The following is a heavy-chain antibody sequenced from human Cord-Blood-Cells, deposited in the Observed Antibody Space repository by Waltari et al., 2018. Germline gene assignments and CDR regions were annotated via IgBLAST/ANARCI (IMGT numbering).Heavy chain of an antibody. J-gene: IGHJ4*02. CDR3: ASTLYDSSGYYYDY. CDR1: GGSLSGYY. D-gene: IGHD3-22*01. V-gene: IGHV4-34*01. Sequence: VQLQQWGAGLLKPSEPLSLTCAVYGGSLSGYYWSWIRQPPGKGLEWIGEINHSGSTNYNPSLKSRVTISVDTSKNQFSLKLSSVTAADTAVYYCASTLYDSSGYYYDYWGQGTLVTVSS. CDR2: INHSGST.